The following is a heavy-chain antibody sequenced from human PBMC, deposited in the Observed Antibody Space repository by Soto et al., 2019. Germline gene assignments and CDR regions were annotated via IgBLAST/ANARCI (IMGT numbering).Heavy chain of an antibody. V-gene: IGHV3-72*01. CDR1: GFSFSDHH. CDR2: IRNKPNSDTT. Sequence: EVQVVESGGGLVQPGGSLRLSCAASGFSFSDHHMDWVRQAPGNGLEWVGRIRNKPNSDTTEYAASGKGRFTISRDDSKNSLYLQMNSLKTEDTAVYYCTPLRSGFHTWGQGTMITVPS. D-gene: IGHD2-15*01. CDR3: TPLRSGFHT. J-gene: IGHJ3*02.